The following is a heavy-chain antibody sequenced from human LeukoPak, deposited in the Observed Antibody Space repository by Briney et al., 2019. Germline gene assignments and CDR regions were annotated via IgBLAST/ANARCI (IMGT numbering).Heavy chain of an antibody. V-gene: IGHV4-4*07. Sequence: SETLSLTCTVSGDSISSYYWSWIRQPAGQGLEWIGRIFTSGNTDYNPSLKSRIAMSLDTSKNQFSLKLRSVTAADTALYYCTSTHYGGSDVFNYWGQGTLVTVSS. CDR2: IFTSGNT. CDR1: GDSISSYY. CDR3: TSTHYGGSDVFNY. D-gene: IGHD3-16*01. J-gene: IGHJ4*02.